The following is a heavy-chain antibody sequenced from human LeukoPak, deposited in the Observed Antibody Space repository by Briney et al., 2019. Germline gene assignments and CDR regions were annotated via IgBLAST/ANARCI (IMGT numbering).Heavy chain of an antibody. CDR1: GFTFSGSA. CDR3: TSQNRPRDYYDSSGDFDY. D-gene: IGHD3-22*01. J-gene: IGHJ4*02. Sequence: GGSLRLSCAASGFTFSGSAMHWVRQASGKGLEWVGRIRSKANSYATAYAASVKGRFTISRDDSKNTAYLQMNSLKTADTAVYYCTSQNRPRDYYDSSGDFDYWGQGTLVTVSS. V-gene: IGHV3-73*01. CDR2: IRSKANSYAT.